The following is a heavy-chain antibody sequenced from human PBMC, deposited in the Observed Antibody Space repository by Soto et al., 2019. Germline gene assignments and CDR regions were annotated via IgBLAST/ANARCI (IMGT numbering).Heavy chain of an antibody. V-gene: IGHV4-30-4*01. CDR1: GDSISSGDYY. Sequence: PSETLSLTCTVSGDSISSGDYYWSWIRQPPGKGLEWIGYIYYSGNTYYNPSLKRRFSISVDTSKNQFSLRLSSVTAADTAVYYCARHLVGVAGTKARIRHTDDWGQRTLVTVSS. CDR3: ARHLVGVAGTKARIRHTDD. CDR2: IYYSGNT. J-gene: IGHJ4*02. D-gene: IGHD6-19*01.